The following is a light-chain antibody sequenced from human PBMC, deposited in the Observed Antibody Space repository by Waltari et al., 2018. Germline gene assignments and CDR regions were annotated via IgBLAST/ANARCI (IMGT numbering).Light chain of an antibody. Sequence: DIVMTQSPDSLAVSLGERATINCKSSQSVVHTNNKNYLAWYQQKPGHPPKLLIYWASTRESGVPDRFSGSGSGTDFTLAISSLQAEDVAVYYCQQYYSAPNTFGQGTKLEIK. V-gene: IGKV4-1*01. CDR2: WAS. CDR3: QQYYSAPNT. CDR1: QSVVHTNNKNY. J-gene: IGKJ2*01.